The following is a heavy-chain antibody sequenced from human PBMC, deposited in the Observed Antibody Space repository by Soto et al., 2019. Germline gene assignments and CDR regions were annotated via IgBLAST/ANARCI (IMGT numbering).Heavy chain of an antibody. CDR1: GYTFTTYW. V-gene: IGHV5-51*01. CDR2: IYPGDSDT. Sequence: GESLKISCKGSGYTFTTYWIAWVRQMPGKGLEWMGVIYPGDSDTRYSPSFQGQVTISADKSFSTAYLQWSSLKASDTAMYYCARPREAGKNYYGVDVWGQGTTVTVSS. J-gene: IGHJ6*02. CDR3: ARPREAGKNYYGVDV. D-gene: IGHD6-19*01.